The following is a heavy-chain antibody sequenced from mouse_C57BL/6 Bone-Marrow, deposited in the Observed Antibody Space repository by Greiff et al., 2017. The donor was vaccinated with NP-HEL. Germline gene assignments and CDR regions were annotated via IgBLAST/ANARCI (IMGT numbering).Heavy chain of an antibody. CDR3: ARHYYSNYFDY. V-gene: IGHV5-6*01. CDR2: ISSGGSYT. J-gene: IGHJ2*01. D-gene: IGHD2-5*01. CDR1: GFTFSSYG. Sequence: EVQGVESGGDLVKPGGSLKLSCAASGFTFSSYGMSWVRQTPDKRLEWVATISSGGSYTYYPDSVKGRFTISRDNAKNTLYLPMSSLKSEDTAMYYCARHYYSNYFDYWGQGTTLTVSS.